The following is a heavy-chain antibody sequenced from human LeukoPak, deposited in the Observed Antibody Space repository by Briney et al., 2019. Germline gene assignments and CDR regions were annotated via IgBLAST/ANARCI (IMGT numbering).Heavy chain of an antibody. CDR1: GYSFNSYW. CDR2: IYPGDSDN. V-gene: IGHV5-51*01. J-gene: IGHJ6*02. D-gene: IGHD3-10*01. CDR3: ARLPRITMVRGVMNYYYGMDV. Sequence: GEALQISLKGSGYSFNSYWIHWVRQAPGKGLEWMAIIYPGDSDNKYSPSFQGQVTISADKSIRTAHLQWSSLNASDTAMYYCARLPRITMVRGVMNYYYGMDVWGQGTTVTVSS.